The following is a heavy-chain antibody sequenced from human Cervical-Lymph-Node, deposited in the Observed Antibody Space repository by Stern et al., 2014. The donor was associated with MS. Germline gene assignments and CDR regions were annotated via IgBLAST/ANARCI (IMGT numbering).Heavy chain of an antibody. V-gene: IGHV1-69*01. D-gene: IGHD2-2*01. CDR2: IIPIFGTE. CDR1: GGTFSSYA. J-gene: IGHJ5*02. Sequence: QVQLMQSGAEVKKPGSSVKVSCKASGGTFSSYAISWVRQAPGQGLEWMGGIIPIFGTENYAQKVQGGVTITADESTSTAYMELSSRRSEDTAVYYCARATLGYFSSTSCRRYNWFDPWGQGTLVTVSS. CDR3: ARATLGYFSSTSCRRYNWFDP.